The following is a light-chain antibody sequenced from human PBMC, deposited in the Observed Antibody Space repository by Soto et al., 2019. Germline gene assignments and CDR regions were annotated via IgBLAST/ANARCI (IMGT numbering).Light chain of an antibody. Sequence: QSALTQPASVSGSPGQSITISCSGTSSDIGAYDYVSWYQQHPGRAPKLLVYDNNKRPSGVPGRFSDSKSGTSASLAISGLQSEDEADYYCASWDDRLNAVVFGGGTKVTVL. CDR2: DNN. CDR3: ASWDDRLNAVV. CDR1: SSDIGAYDY. V-gene: IGLV2-14*03. J-gene: IGLJ2*01.